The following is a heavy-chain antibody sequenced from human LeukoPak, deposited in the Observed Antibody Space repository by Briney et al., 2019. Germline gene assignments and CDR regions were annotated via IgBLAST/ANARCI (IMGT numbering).Heavy chain of an antibody. CDR3: ARYGRIGSTS. Sequence: SETLSLTCAVYGGSLSGYYWSWIRQPPGKGLEWIGEINHSGSTNYNPSLKSRVTISVDTSKNQFSLKLSSVTAADTAVYYCARYGRIGSTSWGQGTLVTVSS. V-gene: IGHV4-34*01. J-gene: IGHJ4*02. CDR1: GGSLSGYY. D-gene: IGHD2-2*01. CDR2: INHSGST.